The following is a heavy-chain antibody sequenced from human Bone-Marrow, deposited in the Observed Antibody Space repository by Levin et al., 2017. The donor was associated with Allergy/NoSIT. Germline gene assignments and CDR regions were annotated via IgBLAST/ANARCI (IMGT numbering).Heavy chain of an antibody. Sequence: PGGSLRLSCAASGFTFSNAWMNWVRQAPGKGLEWVGRIKSKTDGGTTDYAAPVKGRFTISRDDSKNTLYLQMNSLKTEDTAVYYCTTDLAHPHDSSGYLEVRLDAFDIWGQGTMVTVSS. J-gene: IGHJ3*02. V-gene: IGHV3-15*07. CDR3: TTDLAHPHDSSGYLEVRLDAFDI. CDR1: GFTFSNAW. CDR2: IKSKTDGGTT. D-gene: IGHD3-22*01.